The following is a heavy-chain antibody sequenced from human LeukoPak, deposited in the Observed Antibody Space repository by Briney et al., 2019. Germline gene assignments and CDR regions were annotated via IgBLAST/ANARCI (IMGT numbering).Heavy chain of an antibody. Sequence: SETLSLTCAVYGXSFRGYYWSWIRQPPGKGLEWIGEINDSGSTHYNTSLNSRVTISVDTSKNQVYLKLSSVTAADTAIYYCARGVSHRNFDWLFYWGQGTLVTVSS. CDR1: GXSFRGYY. D-gene: IGHD3-9*01. CDR3: ARGVSHRNFDWLFY. J-gene: IGHJ4*02. V-gene: IGHV4-34*01. CDR2: INDSGST.